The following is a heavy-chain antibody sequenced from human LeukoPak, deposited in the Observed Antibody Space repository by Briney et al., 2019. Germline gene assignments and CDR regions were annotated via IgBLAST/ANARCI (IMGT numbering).Heavy chain of an antibody. CDR1: GFTVSSNY. D-gene: IGHD6-19*01. Sequence: GGSLRLSCAASGFTVSSNYMSWVRQAPGKGLEWVSVIYSGGSTYYADSVKGRFTISRDNSKNTLYLQMNSLGAEDTAVYYCARGVAAVAVIDYWGQGTLVTVSS. J-gene: IGHJ4*02. V-gene: IGHV3-66*01. CDR2: IYSGGST. CDR3: ARGVAAVAVIDY.